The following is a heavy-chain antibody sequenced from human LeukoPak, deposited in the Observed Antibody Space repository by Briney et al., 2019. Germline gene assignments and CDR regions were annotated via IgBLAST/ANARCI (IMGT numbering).Heavy chain of an antibody. V-gene: IGHV4-59*01. Sequence: SETLSLTCTASGGSISPYFWSWIRQPPGKGLEWIGYIYYSGSTNYNPSLKSRVTISVDTSKNQFSLKLSSVTAADTAVYYCARQAAPGWFDPWGQGTLVTVSS. CDR3: ARQAAPGWFDP. J-gene: IGHJ5*02. D-gene: IGHD6-13*01. CDR2: IYYSGST. CDR1: GGSISPYF.